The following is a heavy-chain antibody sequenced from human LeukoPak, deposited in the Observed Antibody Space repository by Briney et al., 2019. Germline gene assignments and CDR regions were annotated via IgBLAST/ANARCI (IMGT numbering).Heavy chain of an antibody. V-gene: IGHV4-34*01. J-gene: IGHJ4*02. CDR3: AGAPGWIQLWSYYFDY. Sequence: PSETLSLTCAVYGGSFGGYYWSWIRQPPGKGLEWIGEINHSGSTNYNPSLKSRVTISVDTSKNRFSLKLSSVTAADTAVYYCAGAPGWIQLWSYYFDYWGQGTLVTVSS. CDR2: INHSGST. CDR1: GGSFGGYY. D-gene: IGHD5-18*01.